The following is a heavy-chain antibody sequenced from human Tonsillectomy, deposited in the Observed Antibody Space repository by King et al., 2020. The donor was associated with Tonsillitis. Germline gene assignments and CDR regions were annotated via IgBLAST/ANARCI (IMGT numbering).Heavy chain of an antibody. CDR1: GYTFTGYY. CDR2: INPNSGVT. CDR3: ARGHCSRTTCYTADY. J-gene: IGHJ4*02. D-gene: IGHD2-2*02. Sequence: QLVQSGAEVKKPGASMRVSCQASGYTFTGYYIHWVRQAPGQGLEWMGWINPNSGVTNYAQKFQGRVTMTRDTSINTASMELSRLASDDTAMYYCARGHCSRTTCYTADYWGQGTLVTVSS. V-gene: IGHV1-2*02.